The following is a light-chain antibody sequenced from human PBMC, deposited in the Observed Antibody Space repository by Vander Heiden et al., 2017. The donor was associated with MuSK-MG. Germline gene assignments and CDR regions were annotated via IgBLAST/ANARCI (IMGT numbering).Light chain of an antibody. J-gene: IGKJ4*02. Sequence: DIQMTQSPSSLSASVGDRVTITCRASQSINTYLNWYQQKPRKAPKLLIYTASSLQSGVPSRFSGSGSGTDFTLTISSRQPEDFATYYCQQRYSTPTGLGGGTKVKIK. CDR1: QSINTY. CDR2: TAS. V-gene: IGKV1-39*01. CDR3: QQRYSTPTG.